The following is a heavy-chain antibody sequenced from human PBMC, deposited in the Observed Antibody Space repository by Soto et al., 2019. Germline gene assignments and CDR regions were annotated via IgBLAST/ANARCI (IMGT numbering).Heavy chain of an antibody. CDR2: IYYSGST. J-gene: IGHJ4*02. CDR3: ARLPYYDFWSGSYYFDS. Sequence: SETLSLTCTVSGGSISSSSYYWGWIRQPPGKGLEWIGSIYYSGSTYYNPSLKSRVTISVDTSENQFSLRLSSVTAADTAVYYCARLPYYDFWSGSYYFDSWGQGTLVTVSS. CDR1: GGSISSSSYY. D-gene: IGHD3-3*01. V-gene: IGHV4-39*07.